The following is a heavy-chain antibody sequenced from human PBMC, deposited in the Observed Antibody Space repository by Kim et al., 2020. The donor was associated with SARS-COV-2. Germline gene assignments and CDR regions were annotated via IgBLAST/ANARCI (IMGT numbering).Heavy chain of an antibody. Sequence: GGSLRLSCADSGFTFSSYSMNWVRQAPGKGLEWVSSISSSSSYIYYADSVKGRFTISRDNAKNSLYLQMNSLRAEDTAVYYCARDPRDILTGYSLLYYYYGMDVWGQGTTVTVSS. CDR3: ARDPRDILTGYSLLYYYYGMDV. D-gene: IGHD3-9*01. CDR1: GFTFSSYS. V-gene: IGHV3-21*01. J-gene: IGHJ6*02. CDR2: ISSSSSYI.